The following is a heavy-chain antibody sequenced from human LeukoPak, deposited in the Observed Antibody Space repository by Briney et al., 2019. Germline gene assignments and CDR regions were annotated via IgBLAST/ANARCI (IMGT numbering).Heavy chain of an antibody. D-gene: IGHD6-6*01. CDR2: IYYTGST. CDR3: ASRTPSIAALLGYYYMDV. CDR1: GFTFSGYS. V-gene: IGHV4-38-2*01. J-gene: IGHJ6*03. Sequence: GSLRLSCAASGFTFSGYSMNWIRQPPGKGLEWIGSIYYTGSTYYNPSLKSRVTISVDTSKNQFSLKLSSLTAADTAVYYCASRTPSIAALLGYYYMDVWGKGTTVTVSS.